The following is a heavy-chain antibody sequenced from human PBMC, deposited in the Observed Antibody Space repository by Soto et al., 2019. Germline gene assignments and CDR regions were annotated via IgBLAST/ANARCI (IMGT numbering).Heavy chain of an antibody. Sequence: QVQLQQWGAGLLKPSETLSLTCTVYGGSFSGYYWSWIRQPPGKGLEWIGEINHRGSTNYNPSLKSRVTISVDPSKNQFSLLLSSVTAADTAVYYCARGLRSYYDFWSGYSVPAYFDYWGQGTLVTVSS. V-gene: IGHV4-34*01. CDR1: GGSFSGYY. CDR3: ARGLRSYYDFWSGYSVPAYFDY. D-gene: IGHD3-3*01. CDR2: INHRGST. J-gene: IGHJ4*02.